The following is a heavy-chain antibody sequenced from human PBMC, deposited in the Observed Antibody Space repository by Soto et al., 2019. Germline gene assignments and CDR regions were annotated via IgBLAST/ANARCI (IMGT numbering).Heavy chain of an antibody. CDR2: INHSGST. D-gene: IGHD5-18*01. CDR3: VRGKGNTAMGYYYHYYGMAV. CDR1: GGSFSGYY. Sequence: PSGTLSLTCAVYGGSFSGYYWSWIRQPPGKGLEWIGEINHSGSTNYNPSLKSRVTISVDTSKNQFSLKLSSVTAADTAVYYCVRGKGNTAMGYYYHYYGMAVWGQGTTVTVSS. J-gene: IGHJ6*02. V-gene: IGHV4-34*01.